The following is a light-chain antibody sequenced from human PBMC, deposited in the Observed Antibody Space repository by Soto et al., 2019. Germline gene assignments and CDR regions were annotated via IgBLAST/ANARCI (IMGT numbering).Light chain of an antibody. CDR3: QQSYSTPLT. V-gene: IGKV1-39*01. CDR2: AAS. Sequence: DIQMTQSPPSLSASVGDRVSIPCRASQSISTNLNWYQQKPGKAPKLLIYAASSLHSGVPSRFSGSGSGTDFTLTISSLQPEDFATYYCQQSYSTPLTFGGGTKVEIK. CDR1: QSISTN. J-gene: IGKJ4*01.